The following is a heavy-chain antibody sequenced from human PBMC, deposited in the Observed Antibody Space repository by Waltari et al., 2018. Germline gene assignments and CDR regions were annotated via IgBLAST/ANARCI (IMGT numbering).Heavy chain of an antibody. CDR2: ISPSSSTI. J-gene: IGHJ4*02. V-gene: IGHV3-48*04. CDR3: VREYDSGGAGY. Sequence: EVQLVECGGGLVQPGGSRSLSCRSACLPFRSDGMNWVRQAPGKGLEWVSYISPSSSTITYADSMKGRFTISRDNAKNSLYLQMNSLRADDTAVYYCVREYDSGGAGYWGQGTLVTVSS. CDR1: CLPFRSDG. D-gene: IGHD3-22*01.